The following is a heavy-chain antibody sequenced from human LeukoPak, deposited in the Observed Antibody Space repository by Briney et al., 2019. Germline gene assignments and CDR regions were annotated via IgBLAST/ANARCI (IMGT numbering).Heavy chain of an antibody. Sequence: GGSLRLSCAASGFTFSSYAMSWVRQAPGKGLEWVSAISGSGGSIYYADSVKGRFTISRDNSKNTLYLQMNSLRAEDTAVYYCAKDRIRGCSSTSCYPGGFDYWGQGTLVTVSS. D-gene: IGHD2-2*01. V-gene: IGHV3-23*01. J-gene: IGHJ4*02. CDR2: ISGSGGSI. CDR3: AKDRIRGCSSTSCYPGGFDY. CDR1: GFTFSSYA.